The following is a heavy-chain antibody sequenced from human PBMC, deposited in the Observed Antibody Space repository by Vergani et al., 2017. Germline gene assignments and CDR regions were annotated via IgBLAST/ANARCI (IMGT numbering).Heavy chain of an antibody. CDR3: ARLVGWKRGHYYYYYLDV. CDR1: GYTFTSYD. Sequence: QVQLVQSGAEVKKPGASVKVSCKASGYTFTSYDINWVRQATGQGLEWMGWMNPNSGNTGYAQKFQGRVTMTRNTSISTAYMELSSLRSEDTAGYYCARLVGWKRGHYYYYYLDVWGKGTTVTVSS. V-gene: IGHV1-8*01. J-gene: IGHJ6*03. D-gene: IGHD6-6*01. CDR2: MNPNSGNT.